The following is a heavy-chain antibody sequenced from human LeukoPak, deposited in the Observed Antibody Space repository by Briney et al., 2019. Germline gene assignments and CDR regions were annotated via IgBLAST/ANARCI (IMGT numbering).Heavy chain of an antibody. D-gene: IGHD6-13*01. CDR3: ARHRTWYSSSRRHYYYGMDV. CDR1: GFTFSSYW. V-gene: IGHV3-7*01. J-gene: IGHJ6*02. Sequence: GGSLRLSCAASGFTFSSYWMSWVRQAPGKGLEWVANMKQDGSEKYYVDSVKGRFTISRDNAKNSLYLQMNSLRAEDTAVYYCARHRTWYSSSRRHYYYGMDVWGQGTTVTVSS. CDR2: MKQDGSEK.